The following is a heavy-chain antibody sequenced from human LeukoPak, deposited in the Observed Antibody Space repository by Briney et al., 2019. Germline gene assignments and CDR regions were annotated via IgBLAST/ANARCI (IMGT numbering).Heavy chain of an antibody. V-gene: IGHV3-53*01. CDR1: GFTASSNY. CDR3: AKDSGGYSYGLTFDY. CDR2: IYSGGST. D-gene: IGHD5-18*01. J-gene: IGHJ4*02. Sequence: GGSLRLSCAASGFTASSNYMSWVRQAPGKGLEWVSVIYSGGSTNYADSVKGRFAISRDNSKNTLYLQMNSLRAEDTAVYYCAKDSGGYSYGLTFDYWGQGTLVTVS.